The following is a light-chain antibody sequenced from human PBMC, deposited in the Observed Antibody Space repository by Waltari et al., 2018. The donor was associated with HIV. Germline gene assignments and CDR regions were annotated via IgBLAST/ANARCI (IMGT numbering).Light chain of an antibody. J-gene: IGLJ1*01. CDR3: QVWDSSSDRYV. Sequence: SYVLTQPPSVSVAPGQTARITCGGNNLGSESVHWYQQKPGQAPVVVVYDDSDRPSGIPERFSGSNSGNTATLTVSRVEAGDEADYYCQVWDSSSDRYVFGTGTKVTVL. CDR2: DDS. V-gene: IGLV3-21*02. CDR1: NLGSES.